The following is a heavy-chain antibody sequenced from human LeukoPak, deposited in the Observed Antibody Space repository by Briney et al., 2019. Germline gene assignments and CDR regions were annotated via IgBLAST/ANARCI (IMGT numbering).Heavy chain of an antibody. CDR3: ARSATSGWVYYYYNYMDV. D-gene: IGHD6-19*01. Sequence: GGSLRLSCVAPVFNFSNYAMHWVRHAPGEGLGWVALISYDGGEKSYADSVKGRFTISRDNSKNTLSLQMNSLRAEDTALYYCARSATSGWVYYYYNYMDVWGKGTTVTVSS. J-gene: IGHJ6*03. V-gene: IGHV3-30*04. CDR2: ISYDGGEK. CDR1: VFNFSNYA.